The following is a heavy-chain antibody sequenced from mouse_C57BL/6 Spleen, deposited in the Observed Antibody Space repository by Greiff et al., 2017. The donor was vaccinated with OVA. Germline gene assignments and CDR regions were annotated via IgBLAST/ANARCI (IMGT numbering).Heavy chain of an antibody. CDR3: TRPINYYGSSYGYAMDY. D-gene: IGHD1-1*01. V-gene: IGHV1-15*01. J-gene: IGHJ4*01. CDR1: GYTFTDYE. CDR2: IDPETGGT. Sequence: VQLQQSGAELVRPGASVTLSCKASGYTFTDYEMHWVKQTPVHGLEWIGAIDPETGGTAYNQKFKGKAILTADKSSSTAYMELRSLTSEDSAVYYCTRPINYYGSSYGYAMDYWGQGTSVTVSS.